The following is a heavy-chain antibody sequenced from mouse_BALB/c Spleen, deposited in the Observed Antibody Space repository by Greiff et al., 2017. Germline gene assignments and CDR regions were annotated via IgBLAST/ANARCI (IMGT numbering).Heavy chain of an antibody. CDR1: GFNIKDTY. Sequence: EVKLMESGAELVKPGASVKLSCTASGFNIKDTYMHWVKQRPEQGLEWIGRIDPANGNTKYDPKFQGKATITADTSSNTAYLQLSSLTSEDSAVYYCARGASTAYAMDYWGQGTSVTVSS. J-gene: IGHJ4*01. CDR3: ARGASTAYAMDY. CDR2: IDPANGNT. D-gene: IGHD1-2*01. V-gene: IGHV14-3*02.